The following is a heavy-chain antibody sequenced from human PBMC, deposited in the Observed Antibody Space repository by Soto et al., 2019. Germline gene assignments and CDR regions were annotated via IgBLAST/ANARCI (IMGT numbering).Heavy chain of an antibody. Sequence: GGSLRLSCAASGFTFSTYAMHWVRQAPGKGLEWVADISHDGSNTDYGDSVKGRFTISRDNSKRTLSLQTNSLRPEDTGVYHRATDAGSTESFFASWGQGTLVTVSS. J-gene: IGHJ4*02. CDR3: ATDAGSTESFFAS. V-gene: IGHV3-30*03. CDR1: GFTFSTYA. CDR2: ISHDGSNT.